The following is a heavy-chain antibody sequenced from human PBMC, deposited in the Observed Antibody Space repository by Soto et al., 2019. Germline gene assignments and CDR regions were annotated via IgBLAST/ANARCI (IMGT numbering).Heavy chain of an antibody. CDR1: GFIFSSYG. Sequence: QVQLVESGGGVVQPGRSLRLSCAASGFIFSSYGIHWVRQAPGKGLEWVASISYDGSDKYYADSVKGRFTISRDNSKDTLYLQMDSLRAEDTAVYYCAKTPWERYYPHYFDYWGQGALVTVSS. J-gene: IGHJ4*02. V-gene: IGHV3-30*18. CDR3: AKTPWERYYPHYFDY. CDR2: ISYDGSDK. D-gene: IGHD3-10*01.